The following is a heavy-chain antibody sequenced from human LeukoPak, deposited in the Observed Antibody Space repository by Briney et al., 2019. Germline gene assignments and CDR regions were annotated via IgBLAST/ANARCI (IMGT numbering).Heavy chain of an antibody. V-gene: IGHV3-30*18. J-gene: IGHJ4*02. D-gene: IGHD3-10*01. Sequence: GGSLRLSCAASGFTFSSYGMHWVRQAPGKGLEWVAVISYDGSNKYYADSVKGRFTISRDNSKNTLYLQMNSLKAEDTAVYYCAKASLRTYYYGSGSFSDYWGQGTLVTVSS. CDR3: AKASLRTYYYGSGSFSDY. CDR1: GFTFSSYG. CDR2: ISYDGSNK.